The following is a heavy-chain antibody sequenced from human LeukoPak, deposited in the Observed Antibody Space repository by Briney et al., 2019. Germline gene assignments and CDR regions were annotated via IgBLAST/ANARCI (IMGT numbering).Heavy chain of an antibody. J-gene: IGHJ4*02. CDR2: IKEDGTEK. V-gene: IGHV3-7*01. D-gene: IGHD6-19*01. CDR3: ARPGIAVAGTAYSDY. CDR1: GFTFSSYG. Sequence: GGSLRLSCAASGFTFSSYGMHWVRQAPGKGLEWVANIKEDGTEKYYVDSVKGRFTISRDNAKNSMYLQMNSLRAEDTAVYYCARPGIAVAGTAYSDYWGQGTLVTVSS.